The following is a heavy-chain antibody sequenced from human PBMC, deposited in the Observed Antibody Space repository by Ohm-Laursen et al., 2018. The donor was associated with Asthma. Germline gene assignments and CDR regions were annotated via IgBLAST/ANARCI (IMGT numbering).Heavy chain of an antibody. Sequence: GTLSLTCTVSGGSISSSSYYWGWIRQPPGKGLEWIGSIYYSGSTYYNPSLKSRVTISVDTSKNQFSLKLSSVTAADTAVYYCASCHGFARGYFDYWGQGTLVTVSS. CDR1: GGSISSSSYY. CDR3: ASCHGFARGYFDY. J-gene: IGHJ4*02. D-gene: IGHD3-10*01. CDR2: IYYSGST. V-gene: IGHV4-39*01.